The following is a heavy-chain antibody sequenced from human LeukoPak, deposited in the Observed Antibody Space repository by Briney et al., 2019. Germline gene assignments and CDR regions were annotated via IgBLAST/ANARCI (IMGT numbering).Heavy chain of an antibody. V-gene: IGHV3-21*01. D-gene: IGHD7-27*01. J-gene: IGHJ3*02. Sequence: GGSLRLSCAASGFTFSTYSMNWVRQAPGKGLEWVSSISSSSSYIYYADSVKGRFTISRDNAKSSLYLQMNSLRAEDTAVYYCARDLGPKAFDIWGQGTMVTVSS. CDR2: ISSSSSYI. CDR1: GFTFSTYS. CDR3: ARDLGPKAFDI.